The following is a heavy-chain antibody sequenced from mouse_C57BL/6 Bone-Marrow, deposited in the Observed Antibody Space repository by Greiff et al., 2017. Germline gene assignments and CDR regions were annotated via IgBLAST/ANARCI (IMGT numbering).Heavy chain of an antibody. CDR1: GYAFTNYL. CDR3: ARYRGYDGYYRFAY. D-gene: IGHD2-3*01. J-gene: IGHJ3*01. CDR2: INPGSGGT. Sequence: QVQLQQSGAELVRPGTSVKVSCKASGYAFTNYLIEWVKQRPGQGLEWIGVINPGSGGTNYNEKFKGKATLTADKSSSTAYMQLSSLTSEDSAVYFCARYRGYDGYYRFAYWGQGTLVTVSA. V-gene: IGHV1-54*01.